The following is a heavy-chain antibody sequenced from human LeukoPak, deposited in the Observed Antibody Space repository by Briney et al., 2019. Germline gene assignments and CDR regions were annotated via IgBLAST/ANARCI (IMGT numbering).Heavy chain of an antibody. J-gene: IGHJ6*03. V-gene: IGHV3-73*01. Sequence: GGSLRLSCAASGFSFSGSAMHWVRQASGKGLEWIGRIRSRPKNYATEYAASVKGRFTISRDDSENTSYLQMNSLKTEDTAVYYCARQALFYDSLTGSYTGDDYYYYMDVWGKGTTITISS. D-gene: IGHD3-9*01. CDR3: ARQALFYDSLTGSYTGDDYYYYMDV. CDR1: GFSFSGSA. CDR2: IRSRPKNYAT.